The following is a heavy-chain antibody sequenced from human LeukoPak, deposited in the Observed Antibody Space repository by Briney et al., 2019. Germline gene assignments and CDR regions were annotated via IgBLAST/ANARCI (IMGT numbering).Heavy chain of an antibody. CDR2: ISGGAGTP. CDR3: AKRRTTVITMVYFDY. V-gene: IGHV3-23*01. D-gene: IGHD4-17*01. Sequence: PGGSLRLSCAASGFTFSSYAMSWVRQAPGKGLEWVSGISGGAGTPYYADSVKGRFTISRDNSKSTLYLQMTSLRAEDTAVYYCAKRRTTVITMVYFDYWGQGTLVTVSS. J-gene: IGHJ4*02. CDR1: GFTFSSYA.